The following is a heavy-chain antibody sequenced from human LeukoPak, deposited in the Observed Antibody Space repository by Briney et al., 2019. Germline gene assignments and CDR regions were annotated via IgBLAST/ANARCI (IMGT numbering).Heavy chain of an antibody. Sequence: ASVKVSCKASRGTFSSYGISWVRQAPGQGLEWMGGVIAIFGRVKYGQKFQGRATITTDESTSTAYMELSSLTSEDTGVYYCARGELGDRSGFSFFDYWGQGTLVTVSS. CDR2: VIAIFGRV. D-gene: IGHD3-22*01. CDR1: RGTFSSYG. CDR3: ARGELGDRSGFSFFDY. V-gene: IGHV1-69*05. J-gene: IGHJ4*02.